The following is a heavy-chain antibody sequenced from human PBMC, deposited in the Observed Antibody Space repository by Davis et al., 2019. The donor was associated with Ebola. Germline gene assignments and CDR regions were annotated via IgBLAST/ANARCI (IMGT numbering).Heavy chain of an antibody. V-gene: IGHV4-34*01. CDR3: ARGPLPPYYYYYYGMDV. CDR2: FNHSRST. J-gene: IGHJ6*02. D-gene: IGHD1-14*01. CDR1: GGSFSGYY. Sequence: SETLSLTCAVYGGSFSGYYWSWIRQPPGKGLEWIGEFNHSRSTNYNPSLKSRVTISVDTSKNQFSLKLSSVTAADTAVYYCARGPLPPYYYYYYGMDVWGQGTTVTVSS.